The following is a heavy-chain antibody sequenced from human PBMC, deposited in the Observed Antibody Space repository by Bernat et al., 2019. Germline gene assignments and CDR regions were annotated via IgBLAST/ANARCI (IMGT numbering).Heavy chain of an antibody. V-gene: IGHV3-7*03. CDR1: GFTFSSYW. CDR2: IKQDGSEK. J-gene: IGHJ4*02. Sequence: EVQLVESGGGLVQPGGSLRLSCAASGFTFSSYWMSWVRQAPGKGLEWVANIKQDGSEKYYVDSVKGRFTISRDNSKNTLYLQMNSLRAEDTAVYYCAKDLSSSPHDYWGQGTLVTVSS. CDR3: AKDLSSSPHDY. D-gene: IGHD6-13*01.